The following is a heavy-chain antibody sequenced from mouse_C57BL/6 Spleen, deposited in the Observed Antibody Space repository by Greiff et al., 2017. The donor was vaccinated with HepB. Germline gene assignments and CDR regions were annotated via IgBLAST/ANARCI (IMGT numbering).Heavy chain of an antibody. CDR2: ISDGGSYT. CDR3: ARDGHYYGSRRGYFDV. J-gene: IGHJ1*03. CDR1: GFTFSSYA. D-gene: IGHD1-1*01. V-gene: IGHV5-4*01. Sequence: DVQLVESGGGLVKPGGSLKLSCAASGFTFSSYAMSWVRQTPEKRLEWVATISDGGSYTYYPDNVKGRFTISRDNAKNNLYLQMSHLKSEDTAMYYCARDGHYYGSRRGYFDVWGTGTTVTVSS.